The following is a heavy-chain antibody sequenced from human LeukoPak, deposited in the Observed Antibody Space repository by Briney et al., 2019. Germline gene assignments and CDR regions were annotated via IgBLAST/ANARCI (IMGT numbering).Heavy chain of an antibody. Sequence: SETLSLTCTVSGGSISSYYWSWIRQPPGKGLEWIGYIYYSGSTSYNPSLKSRVTISVDTSKNQFSLKLSSVTAADTAVYYCARTVNGDYYYYYMDVWGKGTTVTVSS. J-gene: IGHJ6*03. CDR3: ARTVNGDYYYYYMDV. D-gene: IGHD4-11*01. CDR1: GGSISSYY. CDR2: IYYSGST. V-gene: IGHV4-59*01.